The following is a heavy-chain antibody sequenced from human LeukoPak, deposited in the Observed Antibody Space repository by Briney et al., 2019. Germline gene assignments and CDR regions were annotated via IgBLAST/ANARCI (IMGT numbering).Heavy chain of an antibody. CDR2: IRYDGSNK. V-gene: IGHV3-30*02. J-gene: IGHJ4*02. CDR1: GFTFSSYG. CDR3: ATSRGYSYGLDY. D-gene: IGHD5-18*01. Sequence: GRSLRLSCAASGFTFSSYGMHWVRQAPGKGLEWVAFIRYDGSNKYYADSVKGRFTISRDNSKNTLYLQMNSLRAEDTAVYYCATSRGYSYGLDYWGQGTLVTVSS.